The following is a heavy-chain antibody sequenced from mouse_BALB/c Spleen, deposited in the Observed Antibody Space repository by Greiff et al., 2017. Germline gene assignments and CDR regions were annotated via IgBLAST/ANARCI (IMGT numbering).Heavy chain of an antibody. V-gene: IGHV2-5-1*01. Sequence: QVQLQQSGPSLVQPSQSLSITCTVSGFSLTSYGVHWVRQSPGKGLEWLGVIWRGGSTDYNAAFMSRLSITKDNSKSQVFFKMNSLQADDTAIYYCAKKGGIYYGNYGDYAMDYWGQGTSVTVSS. CDR1: GFSLTSYG. J-gene: IGHJ4*01. D-gene: IGHD2-1*01. CDR2: IWRGGST. CDR3: AKKGGIYYGNYGDYAMDY.